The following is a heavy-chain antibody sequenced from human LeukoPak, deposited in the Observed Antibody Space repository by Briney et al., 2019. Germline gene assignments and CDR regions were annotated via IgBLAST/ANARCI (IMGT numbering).Heavy chain of an antibody. D-gene: IGHD4-17*01. Sequence: GGSLRLSCAASGFTFSSYWMHWVRQAPGKGLVWVSRINSDGSSASYADSVKGRFTISRDNAKNTLYLQMNSLRAEDTAVYYCARGRDYGDYPAGYWGQGTLVTVSS. CDR3: ARGRDYGDYPAGY. CDR2: INSDGSSA. J-gene: IGHJ4*02. CDR1: GFTFSSYW. V-gene: IGHV3-74*01.